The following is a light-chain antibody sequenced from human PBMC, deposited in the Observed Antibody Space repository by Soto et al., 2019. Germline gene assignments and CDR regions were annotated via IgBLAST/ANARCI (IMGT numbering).Light chain of an antibody. J-gene: IGLJ2*01. CDR2: DVS. Sequence: QSALTQPRSVSGSPGQSVTISCTGTNSDVGAFNYVSWYQHHPGKAPKLIIFDVSKRPSGVPDRFSGSKSGNTASLTISGLQAEDEADYSCCSYAGSYTWVFGGGTKVTVL. CDR1: NSDVGAFNY. CDR3: CSYAGSYTWV. V-gene: IGLV2-11*01.